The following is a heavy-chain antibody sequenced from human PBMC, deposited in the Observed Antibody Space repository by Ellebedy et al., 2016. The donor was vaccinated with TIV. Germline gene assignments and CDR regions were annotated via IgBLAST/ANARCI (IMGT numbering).Heavy chain of an antibody. V-gene: IGHV4-39*02. CDR1: GDSISSRNYY. CDR3: ARRKESSSGWPFDL. J-gene: IGHJ5*02. CDR2: ISYSGST. D-gene: IGHD6-19*01. Sequence: SETLSLTCSVSGDSISSRNYYWGWVRQPPGKGLEWIGGISYSGSTSYSPSLKSRLTISEDASKKRISLTLNSVTAADTAVYYWARRKESSSGWPFDLWGQGTLVTVSS.